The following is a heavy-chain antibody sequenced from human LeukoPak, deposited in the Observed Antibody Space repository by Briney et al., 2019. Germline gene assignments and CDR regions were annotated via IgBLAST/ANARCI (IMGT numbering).Heavy chain of an antibody. D-gene: IGHD4-11*01. CDR3: ARTDYTTDY. V-gene: IGHV4-39*01. J-gene: IGHJ4*02. CDR2: IYYSGST. CDR1: GGSISSSSYF. Sequence: SETLSLTCTVSGGSISSSSYFWGWIRQPPGKGLEWIGSIYYSGSTYYNQSLKSRVTISVDTSNNQFSLKLSSVTAADTAVYYCARTDYTTDYWGQGTLVTVSS.